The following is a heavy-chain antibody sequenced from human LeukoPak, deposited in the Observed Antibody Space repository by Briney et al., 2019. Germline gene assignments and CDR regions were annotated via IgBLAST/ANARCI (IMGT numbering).Heavy chain of an antibody. CDR1: GGSFSGYY. D-gene: IGHD2/OR15-2a*01. V-gene: IGHV4-34*01. CDR2: INHSGST. CDR3: ARGIIDGGDGDFDY. J-gene: IGHJ4*02. Sequence: SETLSLTCAVYGGSFSGYYWSWIRQPPGKGLEWIGEINHSGSTNYNPSLKSRVTISVDTSKNQFSLKLSSVTAADTAVYYCARGIIDGGDGDFDYWGQGTLVTVSS.